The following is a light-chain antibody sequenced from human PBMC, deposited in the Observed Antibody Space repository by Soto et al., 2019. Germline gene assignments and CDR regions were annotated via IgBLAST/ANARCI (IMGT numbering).Light chain of an antibody. CDR1: QSVSSN. CDR2: DAT. J-gene: IGKJ4*01. V-gene: IGKV3-11*01. Sequence: EIVLTQSPATLSLYPGERATLSCRASQSVSSNLAWYQQKPGQPPRLLIHDATNRATGVPARFSGSGSGTDFTLTISSLESEDFAVYYCQQRRNWLTFGGGTTVEIK. CDR3: QQRRNWLT.